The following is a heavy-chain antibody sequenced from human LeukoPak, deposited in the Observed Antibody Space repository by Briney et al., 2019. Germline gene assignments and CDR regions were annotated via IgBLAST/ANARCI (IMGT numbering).Heavy chain of an antibody. CDR2: MNPNSGNT. D-gene: IGHD6-6*01. V-gene: IGHV1-8*03. CDR3: ARVDKEYSMSSRFNWFDP. J-gene: IGHJ5*02. Sequence: ASVKVSCKASGYTFTNYDINWVRQATGHGLEWMGWMNPNSGNTGYAQKFQGRVTITRNTSITTAYMELSSLRFEDTAVYYCARVDKEYSMSSRFNWFDPWGQGTLATVSS. CDR1: GYTFTNYD.